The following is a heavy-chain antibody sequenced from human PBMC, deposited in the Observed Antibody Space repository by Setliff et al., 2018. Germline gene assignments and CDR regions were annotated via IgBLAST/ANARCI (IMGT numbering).Heavy chain of an antibody. V-gene: IGHV4-4*07. Sequence: SETLSLTCTVSGGSMTSYYWSWIRQPAGKGLEWIGRICSSENTIGRICRGSSTHYNPSLQSRVTMPLDTSTNQYSLRLSSVTAADTAVYYCARTSRDGATYMDVWGKGTTVTVSS. J-gene: IGHJ6*03. CDR2: ICRGSST. CDR1: GGSMTSYY. D-gene: IGHD3-10*01. CDR3: ARTSRDGATYMDV.